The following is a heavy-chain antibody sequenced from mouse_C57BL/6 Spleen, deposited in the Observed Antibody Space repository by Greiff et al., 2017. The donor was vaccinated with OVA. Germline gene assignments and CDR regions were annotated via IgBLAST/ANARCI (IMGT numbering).Heavy chain of an antibody. CDR1: GYTFTSYW. D-gene: IGHD1-1*01. CDR3: AREDYGSSLLYYYAMDY. V-gene: IGHV1-61*01. J-gene: IGHJ4*01. Sequence: QVQLQQPGAELVRPGSSVKLSCKASGYTFTSYWMDWVKQRPGQGLEWIGNIYPSDSETHYNQKFKDKATLTVDKSSSTAYMQLSSLTSEDSAVYYCAREDYGSSLLYYYAMDYWGQGTSVTVSS. CDR2: IYPSDSET.